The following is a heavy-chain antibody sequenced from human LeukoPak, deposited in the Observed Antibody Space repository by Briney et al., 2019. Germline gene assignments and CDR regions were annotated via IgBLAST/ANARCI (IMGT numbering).Heavy chain of an antibody. Sequence: GGSLRLSCAASGFTFSSYGTHWVRQAPGKGLEWVAVISYDGSNKYYADSVKGRFTISRDNSKNTLYLQMNSLRAEDTAVYYCAKSRGGHDDYWGQGTLVTVSS. J-gene: IGHJ4*02. CDR3: AKSRGGHDDY. CDR2: ISYDGSNK. D-gene: IGHD2-15*01. CDR1: GFTFSSYG. V-gene: IGHV3-30*18.